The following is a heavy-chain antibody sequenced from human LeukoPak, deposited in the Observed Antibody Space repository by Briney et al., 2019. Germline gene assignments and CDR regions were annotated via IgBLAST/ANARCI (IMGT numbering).Heavy chain of an antibody. CDR1: GGSISSYY. CDR3: ARVAGGLVDY. V-gene: IGHV4-59*01. CDR2: IYYSGST. J-gene: IGHJ4*02. Sequence: SETLYLTCTVSGGSISSYYWSWIRQPPGKGLEWIGYIYYSGSTNYNPSLKSRVTISVDTSKNQFSLKLSSVTAADTAVYHCARVAGGLVDYWGQGTLVTVSS. D-gene: IGHD2-15*01.